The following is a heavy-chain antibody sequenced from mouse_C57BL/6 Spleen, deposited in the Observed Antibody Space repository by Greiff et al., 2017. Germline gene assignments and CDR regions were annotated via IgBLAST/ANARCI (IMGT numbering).Heavy chain of an antibody. Sequence: EVQLQQSGPELVKPGASVKISCKASGYTFTDYYMNWVKQSHGKSLEWIGDINPNNGGTSYNQKFKGKAKLTVDKSSSTAYMELRSLTSEDSAVYYCARWYYGSSPLGYWGQGTTLTVSS. CDR3: ARWYYGSSPLGY. V-gene: IGHV1-26*01. D-gene: IGHD1-1*01. J-gene: IGHJ2*01. CDR2: INPNNGGT. CDR1: GYTFTDYY.